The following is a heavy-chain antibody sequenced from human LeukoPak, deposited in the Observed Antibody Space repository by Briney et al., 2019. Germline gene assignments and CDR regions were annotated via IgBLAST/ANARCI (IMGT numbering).Heavy chain of an antibody. J-gene: IGHJ6*03. CDR1: GFTFSSYS. CDR2: ISSSSSSYI. Sequence: GGSLRLSCAASGFTFSSYSMNWVRQAPGKGLEWVSSISSSSSSYIYYADSVKGRFTISRDNAKNSLYLQMNSLRAEDTAVYYCARTYYDILTGYSLYYYYYYMDVWGKGTTVTVSS. V-gene: IGHV3-21*01. D-gene: IGHD3-9*01. CDR3: ARTYYDILTGYSLYYYYYYMDV.